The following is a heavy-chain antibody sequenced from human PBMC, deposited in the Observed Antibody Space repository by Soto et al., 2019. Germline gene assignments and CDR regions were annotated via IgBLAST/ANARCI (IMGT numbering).Heavy chain of an antibody. CDR3: AKVLPTYCSGWHSADTFAI. D-gene: IGHD2-15*01. CDR1: GFTFSSYA. CDR2: ISGSGGST. V-gene: IGHV3-23*01. Sequence: GGSLRLSCAASGFTFSSYAMSWVRQAPGKGLEWVSAISGSGGSTYYADSVKGRFTISRDNSKNTLYLQMNSLRAEDTAVYYCAKVLPTYCSGWHSADTFAIWGQGAMATAS. J-gene: IGHJ3*02.